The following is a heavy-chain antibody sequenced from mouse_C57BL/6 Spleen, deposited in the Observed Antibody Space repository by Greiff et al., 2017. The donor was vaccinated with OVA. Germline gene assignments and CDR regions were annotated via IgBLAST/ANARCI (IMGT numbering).Heavy chain of an antibody. V-gene: IGHV1-42*01. Sequence: DVQLQESGPELVKPGASVKISCKASGYSFTGYYMNWVKQSPEKSLEWIGEINPSTGGTTYNQKFKAKATLTVDKSSSTAYMQLKSLTSEDSAVYYCARGNYYGSSGGFAYWGQGTLVTVSA. CDR1: GYSFTGYY. CDR3: ARGNYYGSSGGFAY. J-gene: IGHJ3*01. D-gene: IGHD1-1*01. CDR2: INPSTGGT.